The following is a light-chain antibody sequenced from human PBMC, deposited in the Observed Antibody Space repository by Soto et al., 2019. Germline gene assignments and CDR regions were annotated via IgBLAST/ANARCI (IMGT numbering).Light chain of an antibody. Sequence: EIVITQSPATLSVSPGERATLSCRASQSVRSYLAWYQQKPGQAPRLLIYGADTRATGVPARFSGSGSGAEFTLTISSLKSEDIAVYYCQLYNNWPLMYTFGQGTKVDIK. CDR1: QSVRSY. J-gene: IGKJ2*01. CDR3: QLYNNWPLMYT. CDR2: GAD. V-gene: IGKV3-15*01.